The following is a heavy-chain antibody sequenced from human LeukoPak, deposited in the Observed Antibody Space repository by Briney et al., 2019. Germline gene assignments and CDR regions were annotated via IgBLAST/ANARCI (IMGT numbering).Heavy chain of an antibody. J-gene: IGHJ3*02. CDR3: ARERDSSGYYRDAFDI. CDR1: GYTFTGYY. V-gene: IGHV1-2*02. CDR2: INPNSGAT. Sequence: GASVKVSCKASGYTFTGYYMHWVRQAPGQGLEWMGWINPNSGATNYAQRFQGRVTMTRDTSISTAYMELSRLRSDDTAVYYCARERDSSGYYRDAFDIWGQGSMVTVSS. D-gene: IGHD3-22*01.